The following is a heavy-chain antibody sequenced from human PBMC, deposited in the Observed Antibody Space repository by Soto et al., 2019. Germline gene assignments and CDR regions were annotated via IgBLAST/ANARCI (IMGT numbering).Heavy chain of an antibody. CDR3: ARDPKTSGGQHWAFNYFDS. V-gene: IGHV3-30-3*01. J-gene: IGHJ4*02. CDR1: GFSVSISP. CDR2: ISYDGTNK. Sequence: GGSVRLSCAASGFSVSISPMHWVRQAPGKGPEWVALISYDGTNKFYADSVKGRFTISRDNSKSTLYLQVDSLRPEDAAVYYCARDPKTSGGQHWAFNYFDSWGQGTLVTVSS. D-gene: IGHD7-27*01.